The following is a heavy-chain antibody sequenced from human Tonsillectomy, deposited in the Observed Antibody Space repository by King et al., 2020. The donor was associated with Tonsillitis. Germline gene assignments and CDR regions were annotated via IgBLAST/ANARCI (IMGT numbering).Heavy chain of an antibody. J-gene: IGHJ4*02. CDR1: GGTFSSYA. Sequence: QLVQSGAEVKKPGSSVKVSCKASGGTFSSYALSWVRLAPGQGLEWMGGIIPIFGTANNAQKFQGRITITADEATSTAYMELSSLRSEDTAVYYCARIGFYCSSTSCPLDYWGQGTLVTVSS. CDR3: ARIGFYCSSTSCPLDY. D-gene: IGHD2-2*01. V-gene: IGHV1-69*01. CDR2: IIPIFGTA.